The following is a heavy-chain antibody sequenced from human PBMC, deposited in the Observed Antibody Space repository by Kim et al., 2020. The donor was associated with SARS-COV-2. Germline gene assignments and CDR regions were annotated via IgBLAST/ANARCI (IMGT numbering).Heavy chain of an antibody. CDR3: ARQTTGRKGVHYYYGMDV. V-gene: IGHV1-18*01. CDR1: GYTFTRYG. J-gene: IGHJ6*02. Sequence: ASVKVSCKASGYTFTRYGISWVRQAPGQGLEWMGWISAYNGNTNYAQKLQGRVTMTTDTSTSTAYMELRSLRSDDTAVYYCARQTTGRKGVHYYYGMDVWGQGTTVTVSS. D-gene: IGHD1-1*01. CDR2: ISAYNGNT.